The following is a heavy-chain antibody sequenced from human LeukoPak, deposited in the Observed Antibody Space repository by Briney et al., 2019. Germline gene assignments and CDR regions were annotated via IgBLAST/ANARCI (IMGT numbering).Heavy chain of an antibody. Sequence: PGGSLRLSCAASGFTFSSYWMSWVRQAPGKGLEWVANIKQDGSEKYYVDSVMGRFTISRDNAKNSLYLQMNSLRAEDTAVYYCARDKGWPYASDAFDIWGQGTMVTVSS. J-gene: IGHJ3*02. CDR3: ARDKGWPYASDAFDI. CDR2: IKQDGSEK. CDR1: GFTFSSYW. V-gene: IGHV3-7*01. D-gene: IGHD2-2*01.